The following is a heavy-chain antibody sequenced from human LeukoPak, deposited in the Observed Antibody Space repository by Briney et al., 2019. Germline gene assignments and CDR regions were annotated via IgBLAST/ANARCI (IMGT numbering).Heavy chain of an antibody. Sequence: SETLSLTCTVSGGSISSYYWSWIRQPPGKGLEWIGYIYYSGSTNYNPSLKSRVTISVDTSKNQFSLKLSSETAADTAVYYCARAYCSGGSCYYFDYWGQGTLVTVSS. CDR1: GGSISSYY. CDR3: ARAYCSGGSCYYFDY. D-gene: IGHD2-15*01. J-gene: IGHJ4*02. V-gene: IGHV4-59*01. CDR2: IYYSGST.